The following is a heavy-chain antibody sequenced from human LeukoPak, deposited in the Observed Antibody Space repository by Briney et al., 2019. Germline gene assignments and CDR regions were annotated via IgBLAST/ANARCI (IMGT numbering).Heavy chain of an antibody. J-gene: IGHJ3*02. CDR1: GYTFTSYY. V-gene: IGHV1-46*01. D-gene: IGHD1-26*01. Sequence: ASVKVSCKASGYTFTSYYMHWVRQAPGQGPEWMGIINPSGGSTSYAQKFQGRVTMTRDTSTSTVYMELSSLRSEDTAAYYCARLRGAIFGAFDIWGQGTMVTVSS. CDR2: INPSGGST. CDR3: ARLRGAIFGAFDI.